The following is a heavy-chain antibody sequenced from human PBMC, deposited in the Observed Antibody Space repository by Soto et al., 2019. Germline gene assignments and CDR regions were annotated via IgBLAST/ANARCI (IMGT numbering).Heavy chain of an antibody. CDR3: ARGCSGWYQTNFDY. J-gene: IGHJ4*01. CDR2: INHSGST. V-gene: IGHV4-34*01. Sequence: SETLSLTCAVYGGSFSGYCWSWIRQPPGKGLEWIGEINHSGSTNYNPSLKSRVTISVDTSKNQFSLKLSSVTAADTAVYYCARGCSGWYQTNFDYWGHGTLVTVSS. D-gene: IGHD6-19*01. CDR1: GGSFSGYC.